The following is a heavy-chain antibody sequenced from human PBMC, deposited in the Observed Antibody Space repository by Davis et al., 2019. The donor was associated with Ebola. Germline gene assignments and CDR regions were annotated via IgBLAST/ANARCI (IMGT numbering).Heavy chain of an antibody. D-gene: IGHD2-8*01. V-gene: IGHV1-2*06. J-gene: IGHJ4*02. CDR2: INPYNGGT. CDR1: GYTFTGYY. Sequence: AASVKVSCKASGYTFTGYYMHWVRRAPGQGLEWMGRINPYNGGTNYAQKFQGRVTMTRDTSISTAYMELSRLTSDDTAVYYCARGDHIVLMVYAFDYWGQGTLVTVSS. CDR3: ARGDHIVLMVYAFDY.